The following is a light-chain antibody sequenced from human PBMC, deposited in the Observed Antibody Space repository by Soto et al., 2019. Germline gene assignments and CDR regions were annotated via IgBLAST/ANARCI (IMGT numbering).Light chain of an antibody. CDR1: QSVSSSC. J-gene: IGKJ1*01. CDR3: QQYGSSPTWT. CDR2: GAS. V-gene: IGKV3-20*01. Sequence: EIVLTQSPGTLSLSPGERATLSCRASQSVSSSCLAWYQQKPGQAPRLLIYGASSRATGIPDRFSGSGSGTDFTLTISRLEPEDFAVYYCQQYGSSPTWTFGQGTKVAIK.